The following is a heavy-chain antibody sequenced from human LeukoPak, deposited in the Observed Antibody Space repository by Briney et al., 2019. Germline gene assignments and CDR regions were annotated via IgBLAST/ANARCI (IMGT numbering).Heavy chain of an antibody. Sequence: GGSLRLSCAASGLTFNNYGMHWVRQAPGKGLEWVAFIRDDGTNKYNGDSVKGRFTISRDNSKSTLYLQMNSLRPEDTAVYYCAKDAPLGVVWGKGTTVTVSS. CDR3: AKDAPLGVV. J-gene: IGHJ6*03. D-gene: IGHD2-8*01. CDR1: GLTFNNYG. CDR2: IRDDGTNK. V-gene: IGHV3-30*02.